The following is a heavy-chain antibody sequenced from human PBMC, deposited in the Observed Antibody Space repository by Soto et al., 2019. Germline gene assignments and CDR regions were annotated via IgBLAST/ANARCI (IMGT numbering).Heavy chain of an antibody. CDR3: AKYVGATTGGRNGYYYYGMDV. D-gene: IGHD1-26*01. CDR1: GLTFGGYA. Sequence: GGPLRLSCAASGLTFGGYAISWVRKATGKGLEWVSAISGSGGSTYYADSVKGRFTISRDNSKNTLYLQMNSLRAEDTAVYYCAKYVGATTGGRNGYYYYGMDVWGQGTTVTVSS. J-gene: IGHJ6*02. V-gene: IGHV3-23*01. CDR2: ISGSGGST.